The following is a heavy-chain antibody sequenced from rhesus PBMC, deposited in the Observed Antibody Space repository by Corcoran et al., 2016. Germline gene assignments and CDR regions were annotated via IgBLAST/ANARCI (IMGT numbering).Heavy chain of an antibody. Sequence: QLQLQESGPGLVKPSETLSVTCAVSGGSISSSYWSWIRQAPGKGLEWIGYIYGSGSTTQDNPSLKSRVTLSVDTSKNQLSLKLSSVTTADTAVYYCARSNYYSGSYYGLFDVWGPGVLVTVSS. V-gene: IGHV4-169*01. D-gene: IGHD3-16*01. CDR2: IYGSGSTT. CDR1: GGSISSSY. CDR3: ARSNYYSGSYYGLFDV. J-gene: IGHJ5-1*01.